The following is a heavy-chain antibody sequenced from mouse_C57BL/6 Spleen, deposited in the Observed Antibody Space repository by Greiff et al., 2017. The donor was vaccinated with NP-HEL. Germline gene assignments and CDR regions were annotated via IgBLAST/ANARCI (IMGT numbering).Heavy chain of an antibody. CDR2: IYPSDSET. J-gene: IGHJ4*01. CDR1: GYTFTSYW. Sequence: VQLQQSGAELVRPGSSVKLSCKASGYTFTSYWMDWVKQRPGQGLEWIGNIYPSDSETHYNQKFKDKATLTVDISSSTAYMQLSSLTSEDSAVYYCARTGYGGNYYAMDYWGQGTSVTVSS. CDR3: ARTGYGGNYYAMDY. V-gene: IGHV1-61*01. D-gene: IGHD2-14*01.